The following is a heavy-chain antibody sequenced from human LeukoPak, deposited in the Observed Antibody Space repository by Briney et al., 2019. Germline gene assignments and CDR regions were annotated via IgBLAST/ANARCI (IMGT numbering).Heavy chain of an antibody. J-gene: IGHJ4*02. CDR1: GGTFNNYA. CDR3: ARAVQVTTGGLFDY. CDR2: VIPIIDTA. V-gene: IGHV1-69*06. D-gene: IGHD4-17*01. Sequence: GASVKVSCKASGGTFNNYAISWVRQAPGQGLEWMGGVIPIIDTANYAQKFQGRVTITADKSTSTAYMEQSSLRSEDTAVYYCARAVQVTTGGLFDYWGQGTLVTVSS.